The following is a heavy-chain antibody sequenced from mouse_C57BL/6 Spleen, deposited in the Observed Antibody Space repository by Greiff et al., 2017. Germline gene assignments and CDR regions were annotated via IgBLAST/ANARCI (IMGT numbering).Heavy chain of an antibody. CDR2: IYPGSGST. CDR1: GYTFTSYW. D-gene: IGHD2-4*01. J-gene: IGHJ3*01. Sequence: VQLQQPGAELVKPGASVKMSCKASGYTFTSYWITWVKQRPGQGLAWLGDIYPGSGSTNSNEKFKSKATLTVDTTTSTGLMQLSSLTAEDSAVYYCTRSGYDYGTWIAYWGQGTLVTVSA. CDR3: TRSGYDYGTWIAY. V-gene: IGHV1-55*01.